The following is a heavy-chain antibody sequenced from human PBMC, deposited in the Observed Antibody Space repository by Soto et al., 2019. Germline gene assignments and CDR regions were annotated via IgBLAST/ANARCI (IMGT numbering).Heavy chain of an antibody. D-gene: IGHD3-9*01. CDR1: GYTFTSYG. CDR2: ISAYNGNT. V-gene: IGHV1-18*01. CDR3: ARDLARYFDCLLESTGFDY. Sequence: QVQLVQSGAEVKKPGASVKVSCKASGYTFTSYGISWVRQAPGQGLEWMGWISAYNGNTNYAQKLQGRVTMTTDTSTSTAYMELRSMRSDDTAVYYWARDLARYFDCLLESTGFDYWGQGTLVTVSS. J-gene: IGHJ4*02.